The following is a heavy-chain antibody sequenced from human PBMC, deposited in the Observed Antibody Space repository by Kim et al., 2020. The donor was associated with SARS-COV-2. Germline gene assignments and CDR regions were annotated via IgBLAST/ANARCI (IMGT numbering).Heavy chain of an antibody. J-gene: IGHJ4*02. CDR2: ISSSSSYI. D-gene: IGHD1-7*01. Sequence: GGSLRLSCAASGFTFSSYSMNWVRQAPGKGLEWVSSISSSSSYIYYADSVKGRFTISRDNAKNSLYLQMNSLRAEDTAVYYCARVLPAQTYNWNYVELKSYFDYWGQGTLVTVSS. V-gene: IGHV3-21*01. CDR1: GFTFSSYS. CDR3: ARVLPAQTYNWNYVELKSYFDY.